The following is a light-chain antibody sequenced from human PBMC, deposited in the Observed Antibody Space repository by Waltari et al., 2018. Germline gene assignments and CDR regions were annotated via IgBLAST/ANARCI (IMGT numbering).Light chain of an antibody. CDR3: QSFDSSLSASV. V-gene: IGLV1-40*01. CDR1: SPNSGAGYD. CDR2: GNT. Sequence: QPVLTQPPPISGAPGQKLTNPCTGGSPNSGAGYDVHWYQHFPGTAPKRLMFGNTNRPAGVPGRFAGSKSGTSASLAIAGLQSEDEAVYYCQSFDSSLSASVFGGGTKLTVL. J-gene: IGLJ3*02.